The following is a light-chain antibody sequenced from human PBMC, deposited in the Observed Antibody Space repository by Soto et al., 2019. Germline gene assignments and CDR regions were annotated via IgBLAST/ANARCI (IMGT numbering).Light chain of an antibody. Sequence: QSALTQPASVSGSPGQSIAISCTGTSSDVGSYNLVSWYQQHPGKAPKLMIYEDTKRPSGVSDRFSGSKSGNTASLTISGLQAEDEADYYCCSYATSSTYVFGTGTKVTV. CDR1: SSDVGSYNL. V-gene: IGLV2-23*01. CDR2: EDT. CDR3: CSYATSSTYV. J-gene: IGLJ1*01.